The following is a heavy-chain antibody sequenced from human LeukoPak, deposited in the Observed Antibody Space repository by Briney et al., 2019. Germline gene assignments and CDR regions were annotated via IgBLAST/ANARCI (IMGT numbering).Heavy chain of an antibody. J-gene: IGHJ3*02. CDR2: VSSSSSYI. D-gene: IGHD3-22*01. CDR3: ASDRITMIAPLIAFDI. Sequence: GGSLRLSCAASGFTFSSYSTNWVRHAPGKGLEWVSSVSSSSSYIYYADSVKGRFTISRDNAKNSLYLQMHSLRAEDTAVYYCASDRITMIAPLIAFDIWGQGTMVTVSS. V-gene: IGHV3-21*01. CDR1: GFTFSSYS.